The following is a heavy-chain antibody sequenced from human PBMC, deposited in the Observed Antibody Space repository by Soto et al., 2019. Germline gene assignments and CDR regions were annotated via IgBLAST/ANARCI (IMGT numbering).Heavy chain of an antibody. CDR2: MSGSSSTT. V-gene: IGHV3-23*01. CDR3: AKGDLFVGGTIYGMDV. J-gene: IGHJ6*02. D-gene: IGHD3-16*01. CDR1: GLTFSNYA. Sequence: GGSLRLSCATSGLTFSNYAMSWVRQAPGGGLEWVSSMSGSSSTTYYADSVRGRFTISRDRSKNTLYLQMSSLRAEDTALYYCAKGDLFVGGTIYGMDVWGQGTTVTVSS.